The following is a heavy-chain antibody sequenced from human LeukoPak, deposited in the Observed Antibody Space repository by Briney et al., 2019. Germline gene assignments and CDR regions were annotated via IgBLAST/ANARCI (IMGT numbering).Heavy chain of an antibody. V-gene: IGHV3-23*01. D-gene: IGHD3-3*01. J-gene: IGHJ3*02. CDR3: AKGKTYYDFWSGSYWRDAFDI. Sequence: GGSLRLSCAASGFTFSSYAMNWVRQAPGKGLEWVSVISSSGTRTQYADSVKGRFTISRDNSRNSLSLQMNSLRAEDTAVYYCAKGKTYYDFWSGSYWRDAFDIWGQGTMVTVSS. CDR2: ISSSGTRT. CDR1: GFTFSSYA.